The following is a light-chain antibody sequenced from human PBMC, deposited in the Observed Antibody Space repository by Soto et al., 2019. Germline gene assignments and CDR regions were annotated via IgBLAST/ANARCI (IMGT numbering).Light chain of an antibody. CDR3: HQYGSSPFT. CDR1: QSVSANY. Sequence: EVVLTQSPATLSLSPGERATLSCRANQSVSANYLAWYQQKPGQAPRLLIYGASSRATGIPDRFSGSGFGTDFTLTISRLQPEDFAVFYCHQYGSSPFTFGPGTKVDIK. CDR2: GAS. J-gene: IGKJ3*01. V-gene: IGKV3-20*01.